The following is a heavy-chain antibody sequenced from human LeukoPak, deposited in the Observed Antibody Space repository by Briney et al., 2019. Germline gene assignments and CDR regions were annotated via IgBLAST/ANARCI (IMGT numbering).Heavy chain of an antibody. Sequence: SETLPLTCTVSGDSVSSSYWNWIRQPPGKGLEWIGYIYYSGSANYNPSLKSRVTISVDTSKNQFSLKLSSATAADTAVYYCARGVKAETWGQGTLVTVSS. J-gene: IGHJ5*02. CDR3: ARGVKAET. D-gene: IGHD2-15*01. CDR2: IYYSGSA. CDR1: GDSVSSSY. V-gene: IGHV4-59*02.